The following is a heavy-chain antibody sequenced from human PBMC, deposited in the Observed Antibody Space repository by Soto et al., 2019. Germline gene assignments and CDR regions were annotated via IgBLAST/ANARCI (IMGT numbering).Heavy chain of an antibody. D-gene: IGHD6-13*01. Sequence: SETLSLTCTVSGGSISSSSYYWGWIRQPPGKGLEWIGSIYYSGSTYYNPSLKSRVTISVDTSKNQFSLKLSSVTAADTAVYYCARRTAAAFRGFDPWGQGTLVTVSS. CDR2: IYYSGST. CDR1: GGSISSSSYY. CDR3: ARRTAAAFRGFDP. J-gene: IGHJ5*02. V-gene: IGHV4-39*01.